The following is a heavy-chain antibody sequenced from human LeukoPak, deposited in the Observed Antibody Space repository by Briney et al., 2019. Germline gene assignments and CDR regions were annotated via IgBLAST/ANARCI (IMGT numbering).Heavy chain of an antibody. CDR1: GYTFTGYY. J-gene: IGHJ6*03. Sequence: ASVKVSCKASGYTFTGYYMHWVRQAPGQGLEWMGWINPNSGGTNYAQKFQGRVTMTRDTSISTAYMELSRLRSYDTAVDYCAKGPTRLVGARDYYYYLDVWAKAPKVNVSS. D-gene: IGHD1-26*01. CDR2: INPNSGGT. V-gene: IGHV1-2*02. CDR3: AKGPTRLVGARDYYYYLDV.